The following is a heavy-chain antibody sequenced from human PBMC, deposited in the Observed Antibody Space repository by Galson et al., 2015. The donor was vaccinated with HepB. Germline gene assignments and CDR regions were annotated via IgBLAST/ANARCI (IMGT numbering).Heavy chain of an antibody. J-gene: IGHJ6*03. CDR2: MNTNTGKT. CDR3: ARSPLRFLDWLPYYDYYYMDV. V-gene: IGHV7-4-1*02. D-gene: IGHD3-3*01. CDR1: GYTFTDYV. Sequence: SVKVSCKASGYTFTDYVVNWVRQAPGQGLEWMGWMNTNTGKTTYAQGLAGRFAFSLDTSVTTAYLQISSLETDDTAVYYCARSPLRFLDWLPYYDYYYMDVWGEGTTVTVSS.